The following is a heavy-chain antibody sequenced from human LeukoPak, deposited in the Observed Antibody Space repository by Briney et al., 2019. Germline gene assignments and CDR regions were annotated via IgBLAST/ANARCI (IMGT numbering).Heavy chain of an antibody. D-gene: IGHD3-22*01. CDR3: ARATYYYDSSGYPLGYGMDV. V-gene: IGHV1-8*01. CDR2: MNPNSGNT. J-gene: IGHJ6*02. Sequence: ASVKVSCKASGYTFTSYDINWVRQATGQGLEWMGWMNPNSGNTGYAQKFQGRVTMTRNTSISTAYMELSSLRSEDTAVYCCARATYYYDSSGYPLGYGMDVWGQGTTVTVSS. CDR1: GYTFTSYD.